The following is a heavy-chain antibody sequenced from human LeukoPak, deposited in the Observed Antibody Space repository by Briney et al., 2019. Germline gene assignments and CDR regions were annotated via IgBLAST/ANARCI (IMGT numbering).Heavy chain of an antibody. D-gene: IGHD2-2*01. J-gene: IGHJ5*02. V-gene: IGHV4-34*01. Sequence: SETLSLTCAVYGGSFSGYYWSWIRQSPGKGLEWIGEINHSGSTNYNPSLESRVTTSVDTSKNQFSLKLRSVTAADTAVYYCVRSTLKGWFDPWGQGTPVTVSS. CDR3: VRSTLKGWFDP. CDR2: INHSGST. CDR1: GGSFSGYY.